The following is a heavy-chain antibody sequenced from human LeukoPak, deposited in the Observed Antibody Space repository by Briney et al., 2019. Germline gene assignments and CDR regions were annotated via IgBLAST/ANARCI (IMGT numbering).Heavy chain of an antibody. CDR3: ATDWEWELLKSYDAFDI. Sequence: GASVKVSCKASGYTFTGYYMHWVRQAPGKGLEWMGGFDPEDGETIYAQKFQGRVTMAEDTSTDTAYMELSSLRSEDTAVYYCATDWEWELLKSYDAFDIWGQGTMVTVSS. J-gene: IGHJ3*02. V-gene: IGHV1-24*01. CDR2: FDPEDGET. D-gene: IGHD1-26*01. CDR1: GYTFTGYY.